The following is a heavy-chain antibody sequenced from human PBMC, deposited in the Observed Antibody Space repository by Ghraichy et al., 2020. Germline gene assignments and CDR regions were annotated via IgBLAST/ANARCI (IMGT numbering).Heavy chain of an antibody. CDR2: ISSSSSYI. CDR3: ASSPYMYSSGYFDY. J-gene: IGHJ4*02. V-gene: IGHV3-21*01. Sequence: GGSLRLSCAASGFTFSSYSMNWVRQAPGKGLEWVSSISSSSSYIYYADSVKGRFTISRDNAKNSLYLQMNSLRAEDTAVYYCASSPYMYSSGYFDYWGQGTLVTVSS. CDR1: GFTFSSYS. D-gene: IGHD6-6*01.